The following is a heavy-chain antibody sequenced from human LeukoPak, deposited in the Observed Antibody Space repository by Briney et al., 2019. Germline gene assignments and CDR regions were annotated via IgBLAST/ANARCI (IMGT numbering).Heavy chain of an antibody. V-gene: IGHV4-30-2*01. CDR3: ARGGIAAANFDY. CDR1: GGSISSGGYS. J-gene: IGHJ4*02. D-gene: IGHD6-13*01. Sequence: SQTLSLTCAVSGGSISSGGYSWSWIRQPPGKGLEWIGYIYHSGSTYYNPSLKSRVTISVDRSKNQFSLKLSSVTAADTAVYYCARGGIAAANFDYWGQGTLVTVSS. CDR2: IYHSGST.